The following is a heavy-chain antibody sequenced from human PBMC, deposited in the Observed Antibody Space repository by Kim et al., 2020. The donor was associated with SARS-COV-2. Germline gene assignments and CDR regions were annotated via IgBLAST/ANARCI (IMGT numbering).Heavy chain of an antibody. D-gene: IGHD3-9*01. Sequence: PSLKSLVTISVDTSKNQFALKLSSVTAADTAVYYCARPGASDILTGSVDYWGQGTLVTVSS. J-gene: IGHJ4*02. V-gene: IGHV4-39*01. CDR3: ARPGASDILTGSVDY.